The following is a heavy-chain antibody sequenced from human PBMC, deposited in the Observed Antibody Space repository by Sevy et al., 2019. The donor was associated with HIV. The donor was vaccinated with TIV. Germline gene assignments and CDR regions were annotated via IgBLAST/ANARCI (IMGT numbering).Heavy chain of an antibody. V-gene: IGHV3-13*04. CDR2: IGTVGET. CDR3: VRGGSDAFDI. Sequence: GGSLRLSCAASGFTFSSYDMHWVRHSTGKGLEWVSAIGTVGETRYAGSVKGRFTISRENTMKSLYLQMNSLRGVDTDVYYCVRGGSDAFDIWGQGTMVTVSS. D-gene: IGHD5-12*01. J-gene: IGHJ3*02. CDR1: GFTFSSYD.